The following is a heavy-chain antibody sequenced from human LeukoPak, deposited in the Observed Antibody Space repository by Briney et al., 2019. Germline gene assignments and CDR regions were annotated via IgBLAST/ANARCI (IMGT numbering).Heavy chain of an antibody. J-gene: IGHJ3*02. Sequence: GGSLRLSCAASGFTFSSYAMSWVRQAPGKGLEWVANIKQDGSEKYYVDSVKGRFTISRDNAKNSLYLQMNSLRAEDTAVYYCASSSSEAFDIWGQGTMVTVSS. CDR1: GFTFSSYA. CDR2: IKQDGSEK. CDR3: ASSSSEAFDI. V-gene: IGHV3-7*01. D-gene: IGHD6-13*01.